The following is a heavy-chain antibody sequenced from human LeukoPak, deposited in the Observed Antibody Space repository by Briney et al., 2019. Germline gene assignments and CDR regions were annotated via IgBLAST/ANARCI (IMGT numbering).Heavy chain of an antibody. V-gene: IGHV4-59*08. D-gene: IGHD1-26*01. J-gene: IGHJ6*02. CDR1: GGSISSYY. Sequence: SETLSLTCTVSGGSISSYYWSWIRQPPGKGLEWIGYIYYSGSTNYNPSLKSRVTISVDTSKNQFSLKLSSVTAADTAVYYCARHEWAGGLVYYYYYGMDVWGQGTTVTVSS. CDR2: IYYSGST. CDR3: ARHEWAGGLVYYYYYGMDV.